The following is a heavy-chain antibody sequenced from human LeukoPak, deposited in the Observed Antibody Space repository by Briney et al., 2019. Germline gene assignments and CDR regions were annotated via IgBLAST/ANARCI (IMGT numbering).Heavy chain of an antibody. V-gene: IGHV1-69*02. Sequence: SVKVSCKASGGTFSSYTISWVRQAPGQGLEWMGRIIPILGIANYAQKSQGRVTITADKSTSTAYMELSSLRSEDTAVYYCASSPAVLTGYYSPFDYWGQGTLVTVSS. CDR1: GGTFSSYT. J-gene: IGHJ4*02. CDR2: IIPILGIA. CDR3: ASSPAVLTGYYSPFDY. D-gene: IGHD3-9*01.